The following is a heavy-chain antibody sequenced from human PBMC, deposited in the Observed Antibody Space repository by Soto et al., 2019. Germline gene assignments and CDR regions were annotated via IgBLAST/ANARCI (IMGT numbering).Heavy chain of an antibody. CDR3: ARGAAAYGMDV. CDR1: GFTFSSYD. D-gene: IGHD6-13*01. J-gene: IGHJ6*02. V-gene: IGHV3-13*04. Sequence: EVQLVESGGGLVQPGGSLRLSCAASGFTFSSYDMHWVRQATGKGLEWVSAIGTAGDTYYPGSVKGRFTISRENAKNSLYLQMNSLRAGDTAVYYCARGAAAYGMDVWGQGTTVTVSS. CDR2: IGTAGDT.